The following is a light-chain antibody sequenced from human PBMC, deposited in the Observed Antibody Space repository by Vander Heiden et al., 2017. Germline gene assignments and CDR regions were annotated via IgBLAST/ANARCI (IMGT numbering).Light chain of an antibody. CDR3: CSYAGSSNWV. V-gene: IGLV2-23*01. J-gene: IGLJ3*02. CDR1: SSDVGSYNL. Sequence: QSALTQPASVSGSPGQSLTISCTGTSSDVGSYNLDSWYQQHPGKAPNLMIYEGSKRPSGVSNRFSGSKSGNTASLTISGLQAEDEADYYCCSYAGSSNWVFGGGTKLTVL. CDR2: EGS.